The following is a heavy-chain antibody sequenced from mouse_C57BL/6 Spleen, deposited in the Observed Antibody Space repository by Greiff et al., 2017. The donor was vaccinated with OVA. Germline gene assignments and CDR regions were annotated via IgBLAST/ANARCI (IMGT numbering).Heavy chain of an antibody. J-gene: IGHJ2*01. Sequence: QVQLQQPGAELVKPGASVKLSCKASGYTFTSYWMQWVKPRPGQGLEWIGEIDPSDSYTNYNQKFKGKATLTVDTSSSTAYMQLSSLTSEDSAVYYCARRHYYGSSYDFDYWGQGTTLTVSS. CDR1: GYTFTSYW. CDR2: IDPSDSYT. V-gene: IGHV1-50*01. CDR3: ARRHYYGSSYDFDY. D-gene: IGHD1-1*01.